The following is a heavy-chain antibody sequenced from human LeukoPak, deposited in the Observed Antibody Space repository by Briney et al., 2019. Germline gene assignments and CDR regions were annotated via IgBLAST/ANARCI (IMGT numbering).Heavy chain of an antibody. D-gene: IGHD3-22*01. CDR3: ARDKRDYYDSSGSSPGYYYYMDV. J-gene: IGHJ6*03. V-gene: IGHV4-38-2*02. CDR2: IYHSGST. CDR1: GYSISSGYY. Sequence: SETLSLTCTVSGYSISSGYYWGWIRQPPGKGLEWFGSIYHSGSTYYNPSLKSRVTVSVDTSKNQFSLKLRSVTAADTAVYYCARDKRDYYDSSGSSPGYYYYMDVWGKGTTVTVSS.